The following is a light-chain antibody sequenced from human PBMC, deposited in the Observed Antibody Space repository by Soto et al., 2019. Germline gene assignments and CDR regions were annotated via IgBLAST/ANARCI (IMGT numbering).Light chain of an antibody. CDR3: QQSDNTPYT. V-gene: IGKV1-39*01. Sequence: DIRMTQSPSSLSASVGDRVTITCRPSQSISIYLNWYQQKPGKAPTLLIYAASYLQSGVPYRFSGSGSGTDFTLTISSLQPEDFATYYCQQSDNTPYTFGQGTRVDIK. CDR2: AAS. CDR1: QSISIY. J-gene: IGKJ2*01.